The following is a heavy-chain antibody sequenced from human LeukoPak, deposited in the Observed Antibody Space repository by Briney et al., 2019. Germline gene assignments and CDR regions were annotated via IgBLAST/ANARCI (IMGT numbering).Heavy chain of an antibody. CDR3: SNSGSDY. V-gene: IGHV3-15*01. CDR2: IKRKTDGGTT. D-gene: IGHD3-10*01. CDR1: GFTFSNAW. J-gene: IGHJ4*02. Sequence: GGSLRLSCAASGFTFSNAWMSWVRQAPGKGLEWVGRIKRKTDGGTTDYSAPVKGRFTISRDDSKNMLYPQMNSLKTEDTAVYYCSNSGSDYWGQGTLVTVSS.